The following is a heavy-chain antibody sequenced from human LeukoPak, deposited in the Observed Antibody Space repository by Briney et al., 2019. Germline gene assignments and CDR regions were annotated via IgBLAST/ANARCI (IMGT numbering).Heavy chain of an antibody. D-gene: IGHD3-10*01. CDR3: ARQGYYYGSGSYYHFDY. CDR2: IHYSGST. V-gene: IGHV4-59*08. J-gene: IGHJ4*02. CDR1: SGSISTYY. Sequence: PSETLSLTCTVSSGSISTYYWSWIRQPPGKGLEWIGYIHYSGSTNYNPSLKSRVTISVDTSKNQFSLKLSSVTAADTAVYYCARQGYYYGSGSYYHFDYWGQGTLVTVSS.